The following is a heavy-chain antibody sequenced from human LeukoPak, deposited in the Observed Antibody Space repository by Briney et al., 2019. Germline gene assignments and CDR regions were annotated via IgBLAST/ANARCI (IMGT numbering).Heavy chain of an antibody. CDR1: GFSFSGSA. V-gene: IGHV3-73*01. CDR2: ITSKASSYAT. Sequence: GGSLKLSCAASGFSFSGSAIHWVRQTSEKGLEWVGRITSKASSYATGYGESVKGRFTISRDESRSTAYLQMNSLKTEDAAVYYCSRIQDWSNGVDWGQGTLVTVSS. J-gene: IGHJ4*02. D-gene: IGHD2-8*01. CDR3: SRIQDWSNGVD.